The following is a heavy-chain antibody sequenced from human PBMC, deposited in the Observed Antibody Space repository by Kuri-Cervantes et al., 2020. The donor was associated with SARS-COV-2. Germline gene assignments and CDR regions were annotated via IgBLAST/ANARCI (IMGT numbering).Heavy chain of an antibody. D-gene: IGHD6-6*01. Sequence: SETLSLTCTVSGGSISSYYWSWIRQPAGKGLEWIGRLYTSGSTNYNPSLKSRVTMSVDTSKNQFSLKLSSVTAADTAVYYCARVDSIAARPRWSDPWGQGTLVTVSS. V-gene: IGHV4-4*07. CDR1: GGSISSYY. J-gene: IGHJ5*02. CDR2: LYTSGST. CDR3: ARVDSIAARPRWSDP.